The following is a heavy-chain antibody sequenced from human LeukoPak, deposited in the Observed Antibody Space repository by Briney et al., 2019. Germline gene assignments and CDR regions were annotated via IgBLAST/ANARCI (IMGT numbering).Heavy chain of an antibody. J-gene: IGHJ4*02. CDR2: ISSSGSTI. D-gene: IGHD2-2*01. CDR3: AREGDIVVVPAAGPFDY. V-gene: IGHV3-48*03. CDR1: GFTFSSYE. Sequence: GGSLRLSCAASGFTFSSYEMNWVRQAPGKGLEWVSYISSSGSTIYYADSVKGRFTISRDNAKNSLYLQMNSLRAEDTAVYYCAREGDIVVVPAAGPFDYWGQGTLVTVSS.